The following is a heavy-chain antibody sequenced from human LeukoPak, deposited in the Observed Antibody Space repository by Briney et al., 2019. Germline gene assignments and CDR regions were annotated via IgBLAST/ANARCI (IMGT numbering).Heavy chain of an antibody. CDR2: INPANGYT. J-gene: IGHJ4*02. D-gene: IGHD5-24*01. CDR1: GYTFTNFA. CDR3: AIRDGHTDH. Sequence: ASVKVSCKASGYTFTNFAMHWVRQASGQTIEWLAWINPANGYTRYSQQFQDRVTVTSDTSAAKAYMELSSLRSEDKAVYYCAIRDGHTDHWGQGTLVTVSS. V-gene: IGHV1-3*03.